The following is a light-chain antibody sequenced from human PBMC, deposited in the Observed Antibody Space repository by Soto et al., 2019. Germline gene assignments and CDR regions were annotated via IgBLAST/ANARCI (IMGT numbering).Light chain of an antibody. V-gene: IGKV3-20*01. CDR1: QSVSSSY. CDR3: QQYGSSPPWT. Sequence: EIVLTQSPGTLSLSPGERATLSCRASQSVSSSYLAWYQQKPGQAPRLLIYGASSRATGIPDRFCGSGSWTDLSLTISSLEHEDFAVYYCQQYGSSPPWTFGQGTKVEIK. J-gene: IGKJ1*01. CDR2: GAS.